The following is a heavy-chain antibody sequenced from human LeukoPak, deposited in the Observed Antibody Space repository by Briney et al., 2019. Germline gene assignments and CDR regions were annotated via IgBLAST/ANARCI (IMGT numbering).Heavy chain of an antibody. J-gene: IGHJ4*02. CDR3: ATSVSQTKFDF. CDR2: IYPGDSDT. Sequence: GESLKISCKGSGYSFTSYWITWVRQMPGKGLEWMGIIYPGDSDTRYSPSFQGQVTISADKSINTAYLQWSSLRASDTAMYYCATSVSQTKFDFWGQGTLVTVSS. CDR1: GYSFTSYW. V-gene: IGHV5-51*01. D-gene: IGHD2-8*01.